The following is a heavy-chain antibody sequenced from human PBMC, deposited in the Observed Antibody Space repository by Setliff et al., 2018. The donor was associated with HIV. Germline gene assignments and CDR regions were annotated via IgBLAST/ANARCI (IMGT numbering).Heavy chain of an antibody. CDR2: VIPIFGTA. Sequence: SVKVSCKASGDTFNSYAISWVRQAPGQGLEWMGGVIPIFGTANYAQKFQGRVTITADESTSTAYMELSSLRSEDTAVYYCARDPRYSSVWFRNGGVDYWGQGTLVTVSS. J-gene: IGHJ4*02. CDR1: GDTFNSYA. CDR3: ARDPRYSSVWFRNGGVDY. D-gene: IGHD6-19*01. V-gene: IGHV1-69*13.